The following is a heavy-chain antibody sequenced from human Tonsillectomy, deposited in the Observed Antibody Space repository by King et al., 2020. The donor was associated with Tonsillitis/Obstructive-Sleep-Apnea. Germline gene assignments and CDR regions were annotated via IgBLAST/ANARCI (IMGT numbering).Heavy chain of an antibody. V-gene: IGHV3-53*01. CDR1: GFTVSSNY. CDR3: ARMPPYCSGGSCYDY. J-gene: IGHJ4*02. CDR2: IYSGVST. D-gene: IGHD2-15*01. Sequence: VQLVESGGGLIQPGGSLRLSCAASGFTVSSNYMSWVRQAPGKGLEWVSVIYSGVSTYYADSVKGRFTIFRDNSKNTLYLQLNSLRAEDTAVYYCARMPPYCSGGSCYDYWGQGTLVTVSS.